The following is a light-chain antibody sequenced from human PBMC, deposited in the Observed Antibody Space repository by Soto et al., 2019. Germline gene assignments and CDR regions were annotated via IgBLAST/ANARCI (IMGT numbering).Light chain of an antibody. CDR3: NSYTTSRSRV. V-gene: IGLV2-14*03. Sequence: QSVLTQPASVSGSPGQSITISCTGTSSDVGGYNYVSWYQQHPGKAPKLIIFDVSKRPSGVSNRFSGSKSGNTASLTISGLQAEDEADYYCNSYTTSRSRVFGGGTKLTVL. CDR2: DVS. J-gene: IGLJ3*02. CDR1: SSDVGGYNY.